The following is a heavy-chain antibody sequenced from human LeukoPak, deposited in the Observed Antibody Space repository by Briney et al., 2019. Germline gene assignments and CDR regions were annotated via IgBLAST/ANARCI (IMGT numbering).Heavy chain of an antibody. D-gene: IGHD6-6*01. V-gene: IGHV4-59*07. CDR3: ARMYNRSPYYFDY. CDR1: TDSMTSYY. Sequence: PSHTLSLICGVSTDSMTSYYWSWVRGPPGKGLEWIGYIYYTGRANYTPSLKSRISISVDTSKKQFSLKFRSVTAADTAVYYCARMYNRSPYYFDYWGQGTLVTVSS. CDR2: IYYTGRA. J-gene: IGHJ4*02.